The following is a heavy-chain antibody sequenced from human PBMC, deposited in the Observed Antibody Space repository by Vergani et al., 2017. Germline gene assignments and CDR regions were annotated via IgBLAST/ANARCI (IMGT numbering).Heavy chain of an antibody. J-gene: IGHJ4*02. D-gene: IGHD5-24*01. CDR2: IKNTGDST. Sequence: EVQLEESGGGLVLPGRSLRLSCVASGFTFSSHAMSWVRQGHGQGLEWVSSIKNTGDSTHYADSVKGRFTISRDNSKNTLYLQMNSLRVEDTAVYYCGGGSDNYNWGQGTLVTVSS. V-gene: IGHV3-23*04. CDR1: GFTFSSHA. CDR3: GGGSDNYN.